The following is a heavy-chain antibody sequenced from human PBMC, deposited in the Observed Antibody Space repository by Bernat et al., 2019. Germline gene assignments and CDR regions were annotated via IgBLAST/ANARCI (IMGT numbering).Heavy chain of an antibody. D-gene: IGHD6-13*01. CDR3: AKDGSSRWYVDY. Sequence: QVQLVESGGGVVQPGRSLRLSCAASGFTFSSYGMHWVRQAPGKGLEWVAVISYDGSNKYYADSVKGRFTISRDNSKNTLYLQMNSLRAEDTAVYYCAKDGSSRWYVDYGGQETLVTVS. CDR1: GFTFSSYG. CDR2: ISYDGSNK. J-gene: IGHJ4*02. V-gene: IGHV3-30*18.